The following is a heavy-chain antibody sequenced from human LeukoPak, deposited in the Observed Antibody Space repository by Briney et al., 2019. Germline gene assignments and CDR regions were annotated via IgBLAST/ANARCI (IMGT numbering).Heavy chain of an antibody. CDR1: GFNLSDAW. Sequence: GGSLRLSCAGSGFNLSDAWMSRVHKAPGKGLEWVGRIKDKSEGGTIDYAAPVKGRFTISRDDSTKMLFLQMDSVKTEDTAVYFCATGTPIDYWGRGTLVTVSS. CDR2: IKDKSEGGTI. CDR3: ATGTPIDY. D-gene: IGHD2-15*01. J-gene: IGHJ4*02. V-gene: IGHV3-15*05.